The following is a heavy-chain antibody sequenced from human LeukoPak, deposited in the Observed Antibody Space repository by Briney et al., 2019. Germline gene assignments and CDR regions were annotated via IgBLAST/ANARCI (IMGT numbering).Heavy chain of an antibody. CDR3: ARSPLIAAAEY. D-gene: IGHD6-13*01. J-gene: IGHJ4*02. V-gene: IGHV4-38-2*02. CDR1: GYSISSGYY. Sequence: SETLSLTCTVSGYSISSGYYWGWIRQPPGKGLEWIGSIYYSGSTYYNPSLKSRVTISVDTSKNQFSLRLSSVTAADTAVYYCARSPLIAAAEYWGQGTLVTVSS. CDR2: IYYSGST.